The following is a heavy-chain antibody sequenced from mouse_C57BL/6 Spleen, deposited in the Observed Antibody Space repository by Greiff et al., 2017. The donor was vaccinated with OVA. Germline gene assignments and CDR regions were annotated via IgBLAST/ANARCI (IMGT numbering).Heavy chain of an antibody. J-gene: IGHJ2*01. CDR1: GYTFTSYW. CDR2: IHPNSGST. D-gene: IGHD2-5*01. CDR3: AREERYSNLYYLDY. Sequence: QVQLQQPGAELVKPGASVKLSCKASGYTFTSYWMHWVKQRPGQGLEWIGMIHPNSGSTNYNEKFKRKATLTVDKTSSTSYMQLSSLTSEDAAVYYCAREERYSNLYYLDYWGQGTTLTVSS. V-gene: IGHV1-64*01.